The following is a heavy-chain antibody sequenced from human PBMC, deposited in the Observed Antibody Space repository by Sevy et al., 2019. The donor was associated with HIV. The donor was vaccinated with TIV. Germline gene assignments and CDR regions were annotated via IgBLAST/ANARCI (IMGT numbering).Heavy chain of an antibody. D-gene: IGHD3-10*01. CDR3: AKDRVSGTYYTGDFDY. J-gene: IGHJ4*02. V-gene: IGHV3-23*01. Sequence: GGSLRLSCAASGFTFSTYAMTWVRQAPGKGLEWVSVIPYSGVNTYYADSVKGRFTISRDNSKNKLYLQMNSLRAEDTAVYYCAKDRVSGTYYTGDFDYWGQGTLVTVSS. CDR2: IPYSGVNT. CDR1: GFTFSTYA.